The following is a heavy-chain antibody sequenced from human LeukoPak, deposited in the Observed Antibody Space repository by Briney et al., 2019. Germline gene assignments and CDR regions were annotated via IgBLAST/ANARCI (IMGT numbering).Heavy chain of an antibody. CDR3: ARGAYGSGSSFDY. CDR2: ISSSSSYI. CDR1: GFTFSSYS. D-gene: IGHD3-10*01. V-gene: IGHV3-21*01. J-gene: IGHJ4*02. Sequence: GGSLRLSCAASGFTFSSYSMNWVRQAPGKGLEWVSSISSSSSYIYYADSVKGRFTISRDNAKNSLYLQMNSLRAEDTAVYYCARGAYGSGSSFDYWGRGTLVTVSS.